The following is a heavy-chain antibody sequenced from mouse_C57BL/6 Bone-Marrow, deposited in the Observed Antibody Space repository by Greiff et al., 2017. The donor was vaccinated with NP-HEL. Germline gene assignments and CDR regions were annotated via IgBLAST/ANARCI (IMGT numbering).Heavy chain of an antibody. CDR3: TTNYSNTCLGY. V-gene: IGHV14-4*01. J-gene: IGHJ3*01. Sequence: VQLQQSGAELVRPGASVKLSCTASGFNIKDDYMHWVKQRPEQGLEWIGWIDPENGDTEYASKFQGKATITADTSSNTAYLQLSSLTSEDTAVYYCTTNYSNTCLGYWGQGTLVTVSA. CDR1: GFNIKDDY. CDR2: IDPENGDT. D-gene: IGHD2-5*01.